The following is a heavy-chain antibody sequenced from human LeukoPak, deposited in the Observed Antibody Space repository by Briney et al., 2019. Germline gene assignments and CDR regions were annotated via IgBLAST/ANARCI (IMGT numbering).Heavy chain of an antibody. CDR2: IASDGSST. V-gene: IGHV3-74*01. CDR3: ARGRPHGNDY. J-gene: IGHJ4*02. Sequence: GGSLRLSCVASGFPFSSYWMNWVSQAPGKGLVWVSRIASDGSSTTYADSVKGRFSISRDNAKDTLYLQMNSLRVEDTAVYYCARGRPHGNDYWGQGTLVTVSS. CDR1: GFPFSSYW. D-gene: IGHD4-23*01.